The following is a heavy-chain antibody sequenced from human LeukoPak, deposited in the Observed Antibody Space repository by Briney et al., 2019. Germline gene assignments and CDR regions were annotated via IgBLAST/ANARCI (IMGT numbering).Heavy chain of an antibody. D-gene: IGHD4-23*01. CDR2: ISGSGGST. V-gene: IGHV3-23*01. CDR1: GFTFSSYA. J-gene: IGHJ4*02. Sequence: GGSLRLSCAASGFTFSSYAMSWVRQAPGEGLEWVSAISGSGGSTYYADSVKGRFTISRDNSKNTLYLQMNSLRAEDTAVYYCAKAHDYGGNSWDYWGQGTLVTVSS. CDR3: AKAHDYGGNSWDY.